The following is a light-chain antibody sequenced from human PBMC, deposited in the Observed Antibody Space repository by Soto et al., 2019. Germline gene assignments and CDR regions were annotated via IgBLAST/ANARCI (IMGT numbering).Light chain of an antibody. Sequence: DIQMTQSPSSLSASVVDRVTITCLASQGISTYLNWYQQKPGKAPKLLIYAASSLQSGVPSRFSGSESETDFTLTISSLQPEDFANYSCQQSYSTTWTFGQGTKVDIK. CDR1: QGISTY. CDR2: AAS. CDR3: QQSYSTTWT. J-gene: IGKJ1*01. V-gene: IGKV1-39*01.